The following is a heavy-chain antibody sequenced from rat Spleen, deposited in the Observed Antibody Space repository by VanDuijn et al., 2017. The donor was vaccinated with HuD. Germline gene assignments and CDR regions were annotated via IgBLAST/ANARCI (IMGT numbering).Heavy chain of an antibody. CDR2: ISYDGSST. Sequence: EVQLVESGGGLVQPGRSLKLSCAASGFTFSNYGMAWVRQAPTRGLEWVATISYDGSSTYYRDSVKGRFTISRDNAKSTLYLQMDSLRSEDTATYYCASTPYGGLDYWGQGVMVTVSS. V-gene: IGHV5-29*01. CDR3: ASTPYGGLDY. CDR1: GFTFSNYG. D-gene: IGHD1-11*01. J-gene: IGHJ2*01.